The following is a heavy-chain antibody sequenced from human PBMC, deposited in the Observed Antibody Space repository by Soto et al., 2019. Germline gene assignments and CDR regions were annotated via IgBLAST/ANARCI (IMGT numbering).Heavy chain of an antibody. CDR3: AREPRTAVADTYNWFDP. Sequence: SQTLSLTCVLSGDSVSSNSAAWNWSGQSPSRGLGWLGRTYYRSKWYNNYAVSVKSRITINPDTAKNQFSLQLNSVTPEDTALYYCAREPRTAVADTYNWFDPWGQGTLVTVSS. CDR1: GDSVSSNSAA. D-gene: IGHD6-19*01. J-gene: IGHJ5*02. CDR2: TYYRSKWYN. V-gene: IGHV6-1*01.